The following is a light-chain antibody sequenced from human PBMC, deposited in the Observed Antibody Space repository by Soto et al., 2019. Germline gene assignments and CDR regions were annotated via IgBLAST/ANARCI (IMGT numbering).Light chain of an antibody. Sequence: DIQMTHVPSTPSAPVAPRVTISCRSSQSISRWLAWYQQKPGKAPKLLIYDAYSLESGAPSRFSGRGSGTEFTLTIASVQPDDFATYYCQQYSSYSPWTFGRGTKVDI. J-gene: IGKJ1*01. CDR2: DAY. V-gene: IGKV1-5*01. CDR1: QSISRW. CDR3: QQYSSYSPWT.